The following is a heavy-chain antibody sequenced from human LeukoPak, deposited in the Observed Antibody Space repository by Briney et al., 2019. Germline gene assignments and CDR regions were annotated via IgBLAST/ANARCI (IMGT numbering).Heavy chain of an antibody. J-gene: IGHJ4*02. Sequence: SETLSLTCTVSGGSISTYYWSWIRQPPGKGLEWIGYIYYSGITYYNRSLKSRVTISVDTSKNQFSLKLSSVTAADTAVYYCARSPMSRYYYDSSGETFDYWGQGTLVTVSS. D-gene: IGHD3-22*01. CDR2: IYYSGIT. V-gene: IGHV4-59*01. CDR3: ARSPMSRYYYDSSGETFDY. CDR1: GGSISTYY.